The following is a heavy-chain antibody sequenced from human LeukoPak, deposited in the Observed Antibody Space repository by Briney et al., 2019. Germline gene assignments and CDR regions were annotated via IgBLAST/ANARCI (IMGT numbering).Heavy chain of an antibody. J-gene: IGHJ4*02. CDR1: GGTFSSYA. D-gene: IGHD6-6*01. V-gene: IGHV1-69*05. CDR3: ACRSPSIAARLLFDY. Sequence: AVTVSCKASGGTFSSYAISWVRQAPGQGLEWMGRIIPIFGTANYAQKFQGRVTITTDESTSTAYMELSSLRSEDTDVYYCACRSPSIAARLLFDYWGQGTLVTVSS. CDR2: IIPIFGTA.